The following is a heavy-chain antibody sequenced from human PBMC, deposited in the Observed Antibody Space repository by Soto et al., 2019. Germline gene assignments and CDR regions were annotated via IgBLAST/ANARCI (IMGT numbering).Heavy chain of an antibody. CDR3: AGVYDSSGYYYGFDY. CDR1: GFTFSSYA. CDR2: ISGSGGST. Sequence: WSLRLSCAASGFTFSSYAMSWVRQAPGKGLEWVSAISGSGGSTYYADSVKGRFTISRDNSKNTLYLQMNSLRAEDTAVYYCAGVYDSSGYYYGFDYWGQGTLVTVSS. V-gene: IGHV3-23*01. D-gene: IGHD3-22*01. J-gene: IGHJ4*02.